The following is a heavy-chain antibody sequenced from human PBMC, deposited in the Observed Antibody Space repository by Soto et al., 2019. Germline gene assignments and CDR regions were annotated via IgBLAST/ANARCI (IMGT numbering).Heavy chain of an antibody. D-gene: IGHD5-18*01. CDR2: ISYDGSNK. J-gene: IGHJ4*02. V-gene: IGHV3-30*03. CDR3: AATWDGYSYGDGVYYFDY. Sequence: QVQLVESGGGVVQPGRSLRLSCAASGFTFSSYGMHWVRQAPGKGLEWVAVISYDGSNKYYADSVKGRFTISRDNSKNTLNLQMNSLRAEDTAVYYCAATWDGYSYGDGVYYFDYSGQGTLVTVSS. CDR1: GFTFSSYG.